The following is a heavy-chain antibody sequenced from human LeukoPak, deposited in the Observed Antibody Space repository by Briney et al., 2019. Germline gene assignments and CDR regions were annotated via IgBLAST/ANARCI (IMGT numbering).Heavy chain of an antibody. CDR3: ARDRADSDTVFDY. CDR2: IYYSGST. Sequence: SETLSLTCTVSGGSISSYYWSWIRQPPGKGLEWIGYIYYSGSTNYSPSLKSRVTISVDTSKNQFSLKLSSVTAADTAVYYCARDRADSDTVFDYWGQGTLVTVSS. V-gene: IGHV4-59*01. D-gene: IGHD2-8*02. CDR1: GGSISSYY. J-gene: IGHJ4*02.